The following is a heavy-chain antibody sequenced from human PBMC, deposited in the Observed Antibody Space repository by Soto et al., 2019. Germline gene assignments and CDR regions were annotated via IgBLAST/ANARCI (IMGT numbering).Heavy chain of an antibody. CDR2: ISWNSGSI. CDR1: GFTFSSYA. Sequence: EVQLLESGGGLVQPGGSLRLSCAASGFTFSSYAMSWVRQAPGKGLEWVSGISWNSGSIGYADSVKGRFTISRDNAKNSLYLQMNSLRAEDTALYYCAKDIEARTPYSSSWYGMDVWGQGTTVTVSS. V-gene: IGHV3-9*01. D-gene: IGHD6-13*01. CDR3: AKDIEARTPYSSSWYGMDV. J-gene: IGHJ6*02.